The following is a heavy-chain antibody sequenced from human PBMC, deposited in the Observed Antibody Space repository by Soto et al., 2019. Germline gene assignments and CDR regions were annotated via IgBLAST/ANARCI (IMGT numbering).Heavy chain of an antibody. CDR3: ARGGGNFDQ. V-gene: IGHV3-7*04. CDR2: VKQDGSDK. CDR1: GFTFSGYW. J-gene: IGHJ4*02. D-gene: IGHD3-16*01. Sequence: EVQLVESGGGLVQPGGSLRLTCEASGFTFSGYWMSWVRQAPGKGLEWVANVKQDGSDKYYVDSVKGRFSISRDNAKNSLFWQRNSLRDEDTAVFYGARGGGNFDQWGQGTLVTVSS.